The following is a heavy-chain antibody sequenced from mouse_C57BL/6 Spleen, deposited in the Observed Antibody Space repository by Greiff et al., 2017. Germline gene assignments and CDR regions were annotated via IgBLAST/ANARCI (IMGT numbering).Heavy chain of an antibody. CDR1: GYAFSSYW. D-gene: IGHD1-1*01. CDR2: IYPGDGDT. V-gene: IGHV1-80*01. CDR3: GRKDGSSTFAY. Sequence: VQVVESGAELVKPGASVKISCKASGYAFSSYWMNWVKQRPGKGLEWIGQIYPGDGDTNYNGKFKGKATLTADKSSSTTYMQLSSLTSEDSAVYFCGRKDGSSTFAYWGQGTLVTVSA. J-gene: IGHJ3*01.